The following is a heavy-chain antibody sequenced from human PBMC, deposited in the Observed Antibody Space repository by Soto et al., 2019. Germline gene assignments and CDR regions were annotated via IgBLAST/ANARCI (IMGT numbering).Heavy chain of an antibody. CDR1: GFTLSSYD. CDR3: ARGGTTVVTPIDY. V-gene: IGHV3-13*01. D-gene: IGHD4-17*01. J-gene: IGHJ4*02. CDR2: IGTAGDT. Sequence: EVQLVESGGGLVQPGGSLRLSCAASGFTLSSYDMYWARQATGKGLEWVSTIGTAGDTYYPGSVKGRFTISRENAKNSLYLQMNSLRAEDTAVYYCARGGTTVVTPIDYWGQGTLVTVSS.